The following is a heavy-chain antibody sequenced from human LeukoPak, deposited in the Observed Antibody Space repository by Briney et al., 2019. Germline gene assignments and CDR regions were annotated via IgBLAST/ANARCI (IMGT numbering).Heavy chain of an antibody. CDR1: HEFFSGFY. CDR3: ARGRDGYNFDS. CDR2: INHGGTT. V-gene: IGHV4-34*01. D-gene: IGHD5-24*01. Sequence: SETLSLTCNVSHEFFSGFYWSWIRQPPGKGLEWIGDINHGGTTKFNPSLKGRVTISVDMSKNQFSLKLSSVTAADTAVYFCARGRDGYNFDSWGQGTLVTVSS. J-gene: IGHJ4*02.